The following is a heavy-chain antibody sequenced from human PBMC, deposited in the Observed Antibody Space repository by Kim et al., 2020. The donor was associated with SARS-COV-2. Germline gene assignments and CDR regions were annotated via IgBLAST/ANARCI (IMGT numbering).Heavy chain of an antibody. CDR1: GFTFSDYY. J-gene: IGHJ5*02. V-gene: IGHV3-11*01. CDR2: ISSSGSTI. D-gene: IGHD3-10*01. CDR3: ARDPRRSRSGSYPYSYNWFDP. Sequence: GGSLRLSCAASGFTFSDYYMSWIRQAPGKGLEWVSYISSSGSTIYYADSVKGRFTISRDNAKNSLYLQMNSLRAEDTAVYYCARDPRRSRSGSYPYSYNWFDPWGQGTLVTVSS.